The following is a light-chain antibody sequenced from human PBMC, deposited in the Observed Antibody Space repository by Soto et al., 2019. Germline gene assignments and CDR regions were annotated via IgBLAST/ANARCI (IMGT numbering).Light chain of an antibody. J-gene: IGKJ1*01. CDR2: AAS. CDR3: QKYKCAPWT. CDR1: QGISNY. V-gene: IGKV1-27*01. Sequence: DIQMTQSPSSLSASVGDRVTITCRASQGISNYLAWYQQKPGKVPKLLIYAASTLQSGVPSRFSGSGSGTDFSLTISSLQPEDVGTYYLQKYKCAPWTFGQGTKVEIK.